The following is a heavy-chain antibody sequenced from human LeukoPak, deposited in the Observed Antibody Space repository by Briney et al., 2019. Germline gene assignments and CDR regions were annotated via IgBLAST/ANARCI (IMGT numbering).Heavy chain of an antibody. Sequence: ASVKVSFEASGYTFTSYGISWVRRAPGQGLEWMGWISPYNGNTNYAQKLQGRVTMTTDTSTSTAYMELRSLRSDDTAVYYCVRDGLSSSWYDYWGQGTLVTVSS. CDR2: ISPYNGNT. CDR1: GYTFTSYG. CDR3: VRDGLSSSWYDY. D-gene: IGHD6-13*01. J-gene: IGHJ4*02. V-gene: IGHV1-18*01.